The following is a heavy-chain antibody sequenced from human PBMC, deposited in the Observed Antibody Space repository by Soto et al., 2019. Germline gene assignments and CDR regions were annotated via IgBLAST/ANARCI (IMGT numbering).Heavy chain of an antibody. CDR2: IIPILGIA. CDR1: GGTFSSYT. CDR3: ARDASYGDYVEWYFDL. D-gene: IGHD4-17*01. V-gene: IGHV1-69*04. Sequence: SVKVSCKASGGTFSSYTISWVRQAPGQGLEWMGRIIPILGIANYAQKFQGRVTITADKSTSTAHMELSSLRSEDTAVYYCARDASYGDYVEWYFDLWGRGTLVTVSS. J-gene: IGHJ2*01.